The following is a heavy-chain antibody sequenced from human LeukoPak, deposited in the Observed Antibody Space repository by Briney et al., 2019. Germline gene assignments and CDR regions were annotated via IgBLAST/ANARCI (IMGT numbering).Heavy chain of an antibody. D-gene: IGHD2-21*02. CDR1: GFTFSNHG. Sequence: GGSLRLSCAASGFTFSNHGMNWVRQAPGKGLEWVAFIRYDGSNKYYADSVKGRFTISRDNSKNTLYLQMNSLRAEDTAVYYCAKIIKTVVVTAHDAFDIWGQGTMVTVSS. CDR3: AKIIKTVVVTAHDAFDI. V-gene: IGHV3-30*02. CDR2: IRYDGSNK. J-gene: IGHJ3*02.